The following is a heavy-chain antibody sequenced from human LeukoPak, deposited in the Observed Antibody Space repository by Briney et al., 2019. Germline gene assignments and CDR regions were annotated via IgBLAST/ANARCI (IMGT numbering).Heavy chain of an antibody. D-gene: IGHD3-22*01. CDR2: INWNGGST. Sequence: GPGGSLRLSCAASGFTFSSYWMSWVRQAPGKGLEWVSGINWNGGSTGYADSVKGRFTISRDNAKNSLYLQMNSLRAEDTALYYCAREPLSYYYDSSGYIDYWGQGTLVTVSS. CDR1: GFTFSSYW. V-gene: IGHV3-20*04. CDR3: AREPLSYYYDSSGYIDY. J-gene: IGHJ4*02.